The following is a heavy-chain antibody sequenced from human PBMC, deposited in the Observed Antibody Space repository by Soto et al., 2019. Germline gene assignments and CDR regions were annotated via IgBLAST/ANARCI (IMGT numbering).Heavy chain of an antibody. CDR3: AKDPFIGMIVVVITGYFDY. D-gene: IGHD3-22*01. CDR2: ISGSGGST. CDR1: GFTFSSYA. J-gene: IGHJ4*02. Sequence: GGSLRLSCAASGFTFSSYAMSWVRQAPGKGLEWVSAISGSGGSTYYADSVKGRFTISRDNSKNTLYLQMNSLRAEDTAVYYCAKDPFIGMIVVVITGYFDYWGQGTLVTVSS. V-gene: IGHV3-23*01.